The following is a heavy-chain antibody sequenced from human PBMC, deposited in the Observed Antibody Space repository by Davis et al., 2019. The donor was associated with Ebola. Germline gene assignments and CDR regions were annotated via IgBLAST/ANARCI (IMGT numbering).Heavy chain of an antibody. CDR3: TREGGYSSSWYGGAFDI. CDR2: INAGNGNT. CDR1: GYTFTSYA. Sequence: SVTLSCKASGYTFTSYAMHWVRQAPGQRLEWMGWINAGNGNTKYSQKFQGRVTITRDTSASTAYMELSSLRSEDTAVYYCTREGGYSSSWYGGAFDIWGQGTMVTVSS. D-gene: IGHD6-13*01. V-gene: IGHV1-3*01. J-gene: IGHJ3*02.